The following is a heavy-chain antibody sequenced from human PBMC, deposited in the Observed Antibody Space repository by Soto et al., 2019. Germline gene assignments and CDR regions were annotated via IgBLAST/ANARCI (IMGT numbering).Heavy chain of an antibody. CDR2: FDPEDGET. Sequence: APVKVSCKVSGYTLTELSMHWVRLAPGKGLEWMGGFDPEDGETIYAQKFQGRVTMTEDTSTDTAYMELSSLRSEDTAVYYCATDLSFIAAALGSFDYWGQGTLVTVSS. D-gene: IGHD6-13*01. V-gene: IGHV1-24*01. CDR1: GYTLTELS. CDR3: ATDLSFIAAALGSFDY. J-gene: IGHJ4*02.